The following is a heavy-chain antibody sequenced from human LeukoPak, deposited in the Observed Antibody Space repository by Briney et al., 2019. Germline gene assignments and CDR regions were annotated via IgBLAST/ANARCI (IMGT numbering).Heavy chain of an antibody. J-gene: IGHJ4*02. CDR2: VGGDGRVT. CDR3: AKGISADGYNFERRADY. Sequence: GGSLRLSCAASGFTFATYVMTWVRQAPGKGLEWVSSVGGDGRVTYFADSVKGRFTISRDNSKNTIFLQMNSLRVEDTAVYYCAKGISADGYNFERRADYWGQGAQVIVSS. V-gene: IGHV3-23*01. D-gene: IGHD5-24*01. CDR1: GFTFATYV.